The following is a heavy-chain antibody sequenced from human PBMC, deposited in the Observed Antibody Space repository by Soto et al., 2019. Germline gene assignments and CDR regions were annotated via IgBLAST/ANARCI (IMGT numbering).Heavy chain of an antibody. CDR3: ARRSIGYGSAHAHYFAY. CDR1: GGSISSSSYY. CDR2: IYYSGST. J-gene: IGHJ4*02. D-gene: IGHD5-18*01. V-gene: IGHV4-39*01. Sequence: PSETLSLTCTVSGGSISSSSYYWGWIRQPPGKGLEWIGSIYYSGSTYYNPSLKSRVTVSMDTSKNQFSLKLTSVTAADTAVYYCARRSIGYGSAHAHYFAYWGQGTLVTVSS.